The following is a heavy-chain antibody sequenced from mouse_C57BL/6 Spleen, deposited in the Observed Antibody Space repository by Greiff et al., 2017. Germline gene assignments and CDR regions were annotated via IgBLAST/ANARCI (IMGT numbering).Heavy chain of an antibody. Sequence: QVQLQQPGAELVRPGSSVKLSCKASGYTFTSYWMHWVKQRPIQGLEWIGNIDPSDSETHYNQKFKDKATLTVDKSSSTAYMQLSSLTSEDSAVYYCARLYYGPPYAMDYWGQGTSVTVSS. CDR3: ARLYYGPPYAMDY. D-gene: IGHD1-1*01. CDR2: IDPSDSET. V-gene: IGHV1-52*01. J-gene: IGHJ4*01. CDR1: GYTFTSYW.